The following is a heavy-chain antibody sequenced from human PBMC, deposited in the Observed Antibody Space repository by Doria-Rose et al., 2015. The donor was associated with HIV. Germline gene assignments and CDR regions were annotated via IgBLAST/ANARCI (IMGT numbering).Heavy chain of an antibody. J-gene: IGHJ4*02. V-gene: IGHV2-26*01. CDR3: ARIKSSRWYHKYYFDF. CDR2: IFSDDER. D-gene: IGHD6-13*01. Sequence: QVTLKESGPVLVKPTETLTLTCTVSGVSLSSPGMGVSWIRQPPGKALEWLANIFSDDERSYKTSLKSRLTISRGTSESQAVLTMTDMDPVDTATYYCARIKSSRWYHKYYFDFWGQGTLVIVSA. CDR1: GVSLSSPGMG.